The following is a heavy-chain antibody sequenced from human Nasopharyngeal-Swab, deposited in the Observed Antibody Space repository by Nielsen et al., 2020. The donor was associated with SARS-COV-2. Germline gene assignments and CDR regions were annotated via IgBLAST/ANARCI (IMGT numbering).Heavy chain of an antibody. CDR1: GYSFTSYW. J-gene: IGHJ6*02. CDR2: IYPGDSDT. CDR3: ARHGAATTYGTTIRIGGSYYYGMDV. V-gene: IGHV5-51*01. D-gene: IGHD1-1*01. Sequence: GGSLRLSCKGSGYSFTSYWIGWVRQMPGKGLEWMGIIYPGDSDTRYSPSFQGQVTISADKSISTAYLQWSSLKASDTAMYYCARHGAATTYGTTIRIGGSYYYGMDVWGQGTTVTVSS.